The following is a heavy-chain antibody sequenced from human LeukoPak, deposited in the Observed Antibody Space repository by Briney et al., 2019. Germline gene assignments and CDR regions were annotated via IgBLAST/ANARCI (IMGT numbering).Heavy chain of an antibody. CDR3: ARDNDSRDPPHFDY. V-gene: IGHV1-69*06. Sequence: SVNVSYKASGGIFNSYDIIWVRQAPGQGLECMGGIISIFGTTNYARKFWGRVTLTADKSTRPAYMELSSLRSEDTAVYYCARDNDSRDPPHFDYWVQGTLVTVSS. CDR2: IISIFGTT. CDR1: GGIFNSYD. J-gene: IGHJ4*02. D-gene: IGHD3-16*01.